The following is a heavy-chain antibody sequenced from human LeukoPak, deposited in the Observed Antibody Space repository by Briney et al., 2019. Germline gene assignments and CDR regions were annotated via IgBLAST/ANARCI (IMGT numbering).Heavy chain of an antibody. J-gene: IGHJ4*02. CDR2: MYNSGST. CDR3: ARHDNRGYYSLHY. CDR1: GGSISTYY. V-gene: IGHV4-59*08. Sequence: TSETLSLTCSVSGGSISTYYWSWIRQPPGKGLEWIGYMYNSGSTNYNPSLKSRVTISVDTSKRQFSLKLISVTAADTAVYYCARHDNRGYYSLHYWGQGALVTVSS. D-gene: IGHD3-22*01.